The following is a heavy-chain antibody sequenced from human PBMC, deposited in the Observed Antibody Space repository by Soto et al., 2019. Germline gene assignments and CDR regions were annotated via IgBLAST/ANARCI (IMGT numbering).Heavy chain of an antibody. V-gene: IGHV4-61*01. J-gene: IGHJ4*02. CDR1: GGSVSSGSYY. Sequence: PSETLSLTCPVSGGSVSSGSYYWSWIRQPPGKGLEWIGYIYYSGSTNYNPSLKSRVTISVDTSKNQFSLKLSSVTAADTAVYYCARDRIRADYGGNSVFDYWGQGTLVTVSS. CDR2: IYYSGST. D-gene: IGHD4-17*01. CDR3: ARDRIRADYGGNSVFDY.